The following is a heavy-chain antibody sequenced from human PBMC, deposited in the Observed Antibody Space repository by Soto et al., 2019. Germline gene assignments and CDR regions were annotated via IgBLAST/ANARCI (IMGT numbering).Heavy chain of an antibody. J-gene: IGHJ5*02. D-gene: IGHD3-16*02. CDR2: IHHSGIT. CDR1: GDSLSTDYW. V-gene: IGHV4-4*02. CDR3: ARGISYRFDP. Sequence: PSESLSLTCTVSGDSLSTDYWWSWVRQPPGKGLEWIGEIHHSGITNYIQSVRSRVTMSVDKSNNQVSLELTSVAAADTAVYYCARGISYRFDPWGQGTLVTVSS.